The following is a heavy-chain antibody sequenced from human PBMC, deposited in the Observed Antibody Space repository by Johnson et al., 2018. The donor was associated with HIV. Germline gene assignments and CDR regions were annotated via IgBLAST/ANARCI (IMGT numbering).Heavy chain of an antibody. CDR2: ISYDGSYK. J-gene: IGHJ3*02. D-gene: IGHD3-22*01. CDR3: NTSKLYYYDNSGYYHYERGAFDI. V-gene: IGHV3-30*03. CDR1: GFTFSNYG. Sequence: QMLLVESGGGVVQPGRSLRLSCVVSGFTFSNYGMHWVRQAPGKGLEWVAVISYDGSYKYYTDSVRGRFTISRDNSKNTLYLQMSSLKTEDTAVYYCNTSKLYYYDNSGYYHYERGAFDIWGQGTMVTVSS.